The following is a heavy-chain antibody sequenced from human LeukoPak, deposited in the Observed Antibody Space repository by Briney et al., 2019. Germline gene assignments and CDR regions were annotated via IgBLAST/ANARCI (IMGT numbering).Heavy chain of an antibody. V-gene: IGHV3-23*01. CDR3: AKDKCSGTSCHNDY. CDR2: ISGSGGST. D-gene: IGHD2-2*02. CDR1: GFTVSSNY. J-gene: IGHJ4*02. Sequence: QPGGSLRLSCAASGFTVSSNYMSWVRQAPGKGLEWVSAISGSGGSTYYADSVKGRFTISRDNSKNTLYLQMNSLRAEDTAVYYCAKDKCSGTSCHNDYWGQGTLVTVSS.